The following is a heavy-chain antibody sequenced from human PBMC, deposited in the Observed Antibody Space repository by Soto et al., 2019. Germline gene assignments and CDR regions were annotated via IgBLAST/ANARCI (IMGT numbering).Heavy chain of an antibody. CDR1: GFTFTNAC. V-gene: IGHV3-15*07. D-gene: IGHD1-26*01. J-gene: IGHJ4*02. CDR2: IRRQSDGGSG. Sequence: EVQLEESGGGVVMPGGSLRLSCAASGFTFTNACINWVRQPPGGGLEWVGRIRRQSDGGSGEYAALVDGRFVVSRDDSKNMAYLQRNSLKIDDAAVYYCTSDTRATLGDVSFDFWGQGTQVTVSS. CDR3: TSDTRATLGDVSFDF.